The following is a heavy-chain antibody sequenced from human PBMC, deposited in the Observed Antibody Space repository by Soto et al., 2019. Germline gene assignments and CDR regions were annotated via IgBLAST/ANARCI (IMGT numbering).Heavy chain of an antibody. Sequence: QVQLVQSGAEVKKPGSSVKVSCKASGGTFSSYAISWVRQAPGQGLEWMGGIIPIFGTANYARKFQGRVTITAYEATSTAYMELSSLRSEETAVYYCARGYADYYDSRSLGYFYYCGQGTLVTVSS. J-gene: IGHJ4*02. D-gene: IGHD3-22*01. V-gene: IGHV1-69*01. CDR2: IIPIFGTA. CDR1: GGTFSSYA. CDR3: ARGYADYYDSRSLGYFYY.